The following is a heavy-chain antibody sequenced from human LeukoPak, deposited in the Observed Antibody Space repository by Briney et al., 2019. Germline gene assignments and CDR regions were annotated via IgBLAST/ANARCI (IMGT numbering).Heavy chain of an antibody. V-gene: IGHV3-48*03. J-gene: IGHJ4*02. CDR3: VRDRGGGNWLDY. Sequence: GGSLRLSCAPSGFTFSNYEMNWVRQAPGKGLEWVSYISGSGKNIYYADSVKGRFTIPRDNAKNSLYLQMNSLRAEDTAVYFCVRDRGGGNWLDYWGQGTLVTVSS. D-gene: IGHD1-20*01. CDR1: GFTFSNYE. CDR2: ISGSGKNI.